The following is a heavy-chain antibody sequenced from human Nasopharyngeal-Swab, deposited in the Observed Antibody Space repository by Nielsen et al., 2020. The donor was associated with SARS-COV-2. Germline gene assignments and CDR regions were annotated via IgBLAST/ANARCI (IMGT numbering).Heavy chain of an antibody. V-gene: IGHV3-21*01. D-gene: IGHD2-2*01. Sequence: GESLKISCAASGFTFSDYTMNWVRQAPGQGLEWVSSISSSGSYMYYTDSVKGRFTMSRDNAKNSLYLQMNSLRAEDTAVYYCASDSRCWGQGTLVTVSS. J-gene: IGHJ4*02. CDR3: ASDSRC. CDR2: ISSSGSYM. CDR1: GFTFSDYT.